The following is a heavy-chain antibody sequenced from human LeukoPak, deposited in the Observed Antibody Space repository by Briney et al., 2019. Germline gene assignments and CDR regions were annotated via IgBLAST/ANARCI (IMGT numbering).Heavy chain of an antibody. D-gene: IGHD1-1*01. CDR3: AKDRVPYNGWNFDM. CDR2: IYGDASKT. CDR1: GFTFTTYT. Sequence: PGGSLRLSCAASGFTFTTYTISWVRQAPGKGLEWVSSIYGDASKTFYADSVRGRFTISRDSSKSMVYLQMNGLRVDDTALYYCAKDRVPYNGWNFDMWGQGTMVIVSA. J-gene: IGHJ3*02. V-gene: IGHV3-23*01.